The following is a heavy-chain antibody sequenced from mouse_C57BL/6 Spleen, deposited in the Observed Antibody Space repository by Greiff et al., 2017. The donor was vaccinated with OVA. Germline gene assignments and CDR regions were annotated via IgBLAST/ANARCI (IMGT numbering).Heavy chain of an antibody. J-gene: IGHJ1*03. V-gene: IGHV1-58*01. Sequence: VQLQQSGAELVRPGSSVKMSCKTSGYTFTSYGINWVKQRPGQGLEWIGYIYIGNGYTEYNEKFKGKPTLTSDTSSSTAYMQLSSLTSEDSAIYFCAREKKDYYGSSYWYFDVWGTGTTVTVSS. CDR1: GYTFTSYG. D-gene: IGHD1-1*01. CDR3: AREKKDYYGSSYWYFDV. CDR2: IYIGNGYT.